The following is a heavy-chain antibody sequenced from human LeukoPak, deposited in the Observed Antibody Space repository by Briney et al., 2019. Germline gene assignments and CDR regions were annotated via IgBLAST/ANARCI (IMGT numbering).Heavy chain of an antibody. CDR2: IYYSGST. Sequence: PSETLSLTYAVSGGSISSGRYYWGWIRQPPGKGLEWIGSIYYSGSTSYNPSLKTRVTISVDTSKNQFSLRLTSVTAVDTAVYYCATNTSDTAFDYWGPGTLVTVSS. J-gene: IGHJ4*02. V-gene: IGHV4-39*01. CDR1: GGSISSGRYY. CDR3: ATNTSDTAFDY. D-gene: IGHD6-19*01.